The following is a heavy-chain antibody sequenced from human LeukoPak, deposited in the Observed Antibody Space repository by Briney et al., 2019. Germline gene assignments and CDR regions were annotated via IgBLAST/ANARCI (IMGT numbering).Heavy chain of an antibody. Sequence: GGSLRLSCAASGFTFSSYAMSWVRQAPGKGLEWVSGISGGGSTYFADSVKGRFTISRDNSKNTLYLQMNSLRAEDTAVYYCAKDVERALLSYWGQGTPVTVSS. CDR3: AKDVERALLSY. CDR1: GFTFSSYA. J-gene: IGHJ4*02. V-gene: IGHV3-23*01. CDR2: ISGGGST. D-gene: IGHD2/OR15-2a*01.